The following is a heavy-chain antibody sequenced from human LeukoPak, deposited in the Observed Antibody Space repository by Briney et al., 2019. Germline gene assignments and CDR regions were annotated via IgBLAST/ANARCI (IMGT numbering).Heavy chain of an antibody. J-gene: IGHJ4*02. CDR2: IYYSGST. D-gene: IGHD1-26*01. Sequence: PSETLSFTCTVSGGSISSYYWSWIRQPPGKGLEWIGDIYYSGSTNYSPSLKSRVTMSVDTSKNQFSLRLSSVTAADTAVYFCTRNSGRQDFWGQGTLVTVSS. V-gene: IGHV4-59*01. CDR1: GGSISSYY. CDR3: TRNSGRQDF.